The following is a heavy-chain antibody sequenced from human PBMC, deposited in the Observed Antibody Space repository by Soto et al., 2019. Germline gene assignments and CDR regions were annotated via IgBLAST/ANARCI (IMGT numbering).Heavy chain of an antibody. J-gene: IGHJ4*02. Sequence: QVQLVQSGAEVKKPGASVKVSCKASGYTFTTYAMHWVRQAPGQRLEWMGWISAGNGNTKHSQKFQGRVTITRDTSARTAYMELSRLRSEDTAVYYCAGVNAEFDYWGQGTLVTVSS. V-gene: IGHV1-3*01. CDR1: GYTFTTYA. CDR2: ISAGNGNT. CDR3: AGVNAEFDY.